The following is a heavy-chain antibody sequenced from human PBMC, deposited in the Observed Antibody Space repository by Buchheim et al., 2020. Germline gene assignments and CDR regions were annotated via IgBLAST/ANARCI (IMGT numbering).Heavy chain of an antibody. CDR3: ARAITQISTWDAY. J-gene: IGHJ4*02. Sequence: EVQLVESGGGLVKPGGSLRLSCTDSGFTFSTYSMTWFRQAPGKGLEWVSSIGSSSGYMFYADSVKGRFTISRDNAKNSLYLQMNSLRAEDTAVYFCARAITQISTWDAYWGQGTL. D-gene: IGHD2-2*01. CDR2: IGSSSGYM. CDR1: GFTFSTYS. V-gene: IGHV3-21*01.